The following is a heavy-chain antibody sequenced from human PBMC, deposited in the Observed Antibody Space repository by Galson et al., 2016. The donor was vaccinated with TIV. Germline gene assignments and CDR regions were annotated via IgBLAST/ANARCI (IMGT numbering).Heavy chain of an antibody. CDR2: INPSSGGT. CDR3: ARGQIDSRGFDP. D-gene: IGHD3-9*01. J-gene: IGHJ5*02. CDR1: GYTFTTYA. V-gene: IGHV1-2*04. Sequence: SVKVSCKASGYTFTTYAIHWVRQAPGQGLEWMGWINPSSGGTFYAQRFQDWVTMTRDTSISTTYMDLSRLRPNDTAVYYCARGQIDSRGFDPWGQGTLVTVSS.